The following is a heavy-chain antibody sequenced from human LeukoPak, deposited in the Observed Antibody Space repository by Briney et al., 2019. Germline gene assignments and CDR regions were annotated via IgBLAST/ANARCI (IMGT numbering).Heavy chain of an antibody. CDR3: AREGGVRGMDV. J-gene: IGHJ6*02. CDR2: ISSSSSYI. V-gene: IGHV3-21*01. CDR1: GFTFSSHS. Sequence: GGSLRLSCAASGFTFSSHSMNWVRQAPGKGLGWVSSISSSSSYIYYADSVKGRFTISRDNAKNSLYLQMNSLRAEDTAVYYCAREGGVRGMDVWGQGTTVTVSS. D-gene: IGHD3-10*01.